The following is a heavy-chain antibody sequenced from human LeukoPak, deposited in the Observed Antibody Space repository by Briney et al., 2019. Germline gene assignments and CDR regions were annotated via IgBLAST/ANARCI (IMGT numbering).Heavy chain of an antibody. D-gene: IGHD3-3*01. CDR3: VRARITIFGVAKPNAFDI. Sequence: SETLSLTCAVYGGSFSGYYWSWIRQPPGKGLEWIGEINHSGSTNYNPSLKSRVTISVDTSKNQFSLKLSSVTAADTAVYYCVRARITIFGVAKPNAFDIWGQGTMVTVSS. CDR2: INHSGST. J-gene: IGHJ3*02. CDR1: GGSFSGYY. V-gene: IGHV4-34*01.